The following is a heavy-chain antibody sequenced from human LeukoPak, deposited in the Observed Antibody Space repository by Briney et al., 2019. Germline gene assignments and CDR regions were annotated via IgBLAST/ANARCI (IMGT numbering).Heavy chain of an antibody. D-gene: IGHD3-16*01. CDR1: GFTFSSYA. CDR3: AKGIRGSTHYFDY. CDR2: ISGGGGST. Sequence: PGGSLRLSCAASGFTFSSYAMSWVRQAPGKGLEWVSAISGGGGSTYYADSVKGRFTISRDNSKNTLYLQMNSLRAEDTAVYYCAKGIRGSTHYFDYWGQGTLVTVSS. V-gene: IGHV3-23*01. J-gene: IGHJ4*02.